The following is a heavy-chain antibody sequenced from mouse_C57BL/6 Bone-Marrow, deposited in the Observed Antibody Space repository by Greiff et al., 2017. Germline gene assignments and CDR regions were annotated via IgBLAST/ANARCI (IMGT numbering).Heavy chain of an antibody. V-gene: IGHV1-69*01. J-gene: IGHJ1*03. CDR2: IDPSDSST. CDR1: GYTFTSYW. CDR3: ARWGYGRPHGSYDV. D-gene: IGHD1-1*01. Sequence: VQLQQSGAELVMPGASVKLSCKASGYTFTSYWMHWVKQRPGQGLAWIGQIDPSDSSTNYTPKFKGKSTLTVDKSSSTAYMQLSSLTSEDSAVYYCARWGYGRPHGSYDVWGKGTTVTVAS.